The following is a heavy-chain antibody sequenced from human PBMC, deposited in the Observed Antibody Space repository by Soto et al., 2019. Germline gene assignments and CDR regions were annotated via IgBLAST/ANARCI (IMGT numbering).Heavy chain of an antibody. V-gene: IGHV6-1*01. Sequence: PSQTLSLTCAISGDSVSSNSGVWNWIRQSPSRGLEWLGRTYYRSRWYNEYAVSVRSRITINPDTSKNQFSLQLTSVTPEDTAVYYCAGTTSHQWYYMDVWGKGTTVTVSS. CDR1: GDSVSSNSGV. J-gene: IGHJ6*03. CDR2: TYYRSRWYN. CDR3: AGTTSHQWYYMDV. D-gene: IGHD1-7*01.